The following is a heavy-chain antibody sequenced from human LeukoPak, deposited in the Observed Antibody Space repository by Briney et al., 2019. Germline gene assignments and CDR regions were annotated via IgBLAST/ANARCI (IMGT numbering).Heavy chain of an antibody. CDR1: GFTFSSYA. D-gene: IGHD3-9*01. V-gene: IGHV3-23*01. Sequence: GGSLRLSCAASGFTFSSYAMSWVRQAPGKGLEWVSAISGSGDNTKHADSVQGRFTISRDNSKNTLYLQMISLRAEDTAVYYCAKGRGSTIFNHYFDCWGQGTLVTVSS. J-gene: IGHJ4*02. CDR2: ISGSGDNT. CDR3: AKGRGSTIFNHYFDC.